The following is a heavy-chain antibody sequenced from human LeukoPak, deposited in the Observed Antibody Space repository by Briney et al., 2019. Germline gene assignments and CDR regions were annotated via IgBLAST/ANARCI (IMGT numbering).Heavy chain of an antibody. CDR1: GFTVSYSY. CDR3: ASYYDGSGYFDAFDI. Sequence: GGSLRLSCSASGFTVSYSYMTWVRQAPGKGLEWVANMNQDGSEKYYVDSVKGRFTISRDNAKNSLYLQMNSLRAEDTAVYYCASYYDGSGYFDAFDIWGQGTMVTVSS. V-gene: IGHV3-7*05. CDR2: MNQDGSEK. D-gene: IGHD3-22*01. J-gene: IGHJ3*02.